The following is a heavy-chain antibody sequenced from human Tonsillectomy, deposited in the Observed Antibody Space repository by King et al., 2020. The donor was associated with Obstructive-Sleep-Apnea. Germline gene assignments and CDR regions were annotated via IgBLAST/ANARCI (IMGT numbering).Heavy chain of an antibody. V-gene: IGHV6-1*01. Sequence: VQLQQSGPGLVKPSRTLSLTCAISGDSVSSNRATWNWFRQSPSRCLYWLGRPDYRSKWYNDQSISVKSRITINPDTSKNQFTLQLNSVTHEDTAVYYSARDNAAGILMTYDDFGLDVWGPGTTVTVSS. J-gene: IGHJ6*02. D-gene: IGHD6-13*01. CDR1: GDSVSSNRAT. CDR3: ARDNAAGILMTYDDFGLDV. CDR2: PDYRSKWYN.